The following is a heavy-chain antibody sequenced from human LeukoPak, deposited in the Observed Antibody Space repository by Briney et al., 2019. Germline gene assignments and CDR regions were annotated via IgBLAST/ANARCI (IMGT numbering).Heavy chain of an antibody. V-gene: IGHV4-39*01. CDR2: IYYSGST. CDR1: GGSISSSSYY. CDR3: ARQDTMGPDY. D-gene: IGHD3-10*01. J-gene: IGHJ4*02. Sequence: AETLSLTCTVSGGSISSSSYYWGWIRQPPGKGLEWIGSIYYSGSTYYNPSLKSRVTISVDTSKNQFSLKLSSVTAADTAVYYCARQDTMGPDYWGQGTLVTVSS.